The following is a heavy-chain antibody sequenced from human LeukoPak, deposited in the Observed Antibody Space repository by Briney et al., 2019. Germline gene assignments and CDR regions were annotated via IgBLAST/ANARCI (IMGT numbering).Heavy chain of an antibody. D-gene: IGHD3-22*01. CDR2: IVVGSSNT. J-gene: IGHJ5*02. V-gene: IGHV1-58*01. CDR3: AAGLGESSGYYYVFGLS. Sequence: VASVKVSCKASGFTFTSSAVQWVRQARGQRLEWIGWIVVGSSNTNYAQKFQERVTITRDMSTSTAYMELSSLRSEDTAVYYCAAGLGESSGYYYVFGLSWGQGTLVTVSS. CDR1: GFTFTSSA.